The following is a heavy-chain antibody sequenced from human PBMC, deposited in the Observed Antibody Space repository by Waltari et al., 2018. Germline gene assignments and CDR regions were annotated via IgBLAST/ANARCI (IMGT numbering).Heavy chain of an antibody. J-gene: IGHJ4*02. V-gene: IGHV4-34*01. CDR3: ARRTTVSYYFDY. CDR2: INHSGST. Sequence: QVQLQQWGAGLLKPSETLSLTCAVDGGSFSGYYWSWIRQPPGKGLEWIGEINHSGSTNYNPSLKSRVTISVDTSKNQFSLKLSSVTAADTAVYYCARRTTVSYYFDYWGQGTLVTVSS. D-gene: IGHD4-17*01. CDR1: GGSFSGYY.